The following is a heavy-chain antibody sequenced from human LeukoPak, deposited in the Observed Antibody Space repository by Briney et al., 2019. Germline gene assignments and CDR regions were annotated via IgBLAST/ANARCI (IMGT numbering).Heavy chain of an antibody. CDR3: ARYRYYYGSGSYYYYGMDV. J-gene: IGHJ6*02. D-gene: IGHD3-10*01. CDR2: MKQDGSEK. Sequence: GGSLRLSCSASGFTFSTYWMSWVRQAPGKGLEWVANMKQDGSEKYYVDSVKGRFTISRDNAKNSLYLQMNSLRAEDTAVYYCARYRYYYGSGSYYYYGMDVWGQGTTVTVSS. V-gene: IGHV3-7*01. CDR1: GFTFSTYW.